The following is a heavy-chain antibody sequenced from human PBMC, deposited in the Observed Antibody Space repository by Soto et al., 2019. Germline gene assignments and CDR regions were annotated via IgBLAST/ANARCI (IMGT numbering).Heavy chain of an antibody. CDR1: GDSVSSNSAA. CDR3: AREGIVATTAHNWFDP. V-gene: IGHV6-1*01. Sequence: QTLSLTCAISGDSVSSNSAAWNWIRQSPSRGLEWLGRTYYRSKWYNDYAVSVKSRITINPDTSKNQFSLQLNSVTPEDTAVYYCAREGIVATTAHNWFDPWGQGTLVTV. J-gene: IGHJ5*02. CDR2: TYYRSKWYN. D-gene: IGHD5-12*01.